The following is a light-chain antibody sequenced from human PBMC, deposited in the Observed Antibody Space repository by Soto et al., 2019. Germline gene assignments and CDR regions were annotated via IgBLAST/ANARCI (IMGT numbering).Light chain of an antibody. CDR2: DAS. CDR1: QSVNSY. J-gene: IGKJ4*01. CDR3: QQRSNWPPA. Sequence: EIVLTQSPATLSLSPGERANLSCRASQSVNSYLAWYQQKPGQGPRLLIYDASNRATGIPARFSGSWSGTDLTFTISSLEPEDLAVYYCQQRSNWPPAFGGGTKVEIK. V-gene: IGKV3-11*01.